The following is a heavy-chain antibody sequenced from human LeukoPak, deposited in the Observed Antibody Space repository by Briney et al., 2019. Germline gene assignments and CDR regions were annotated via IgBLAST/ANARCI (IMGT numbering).Heavy chain of an antibody. CDR3: ARGLPRLDY. V-gene: IGHV4-59*01. CDR1: GGSINTYY. CDR2: IYYSGST. Sequence: SETLSLTCTVSGGSINTYYWSWIRQPPGKGLEWIGYIYYSGSTNYNPSLQSRVIISVDTSKNQFSLKLSSVTAADTAVYYCARGLPRLDYWGQGTLVTVSS. J-gene: IGHJ4*02.